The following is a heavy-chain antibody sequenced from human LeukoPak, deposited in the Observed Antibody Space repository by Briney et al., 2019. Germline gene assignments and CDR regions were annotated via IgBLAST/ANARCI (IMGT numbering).Heavy chain of an antibody. CDR3: ARDLRGAYHYYYGMDV. J-gene: IGHJ6*02. CDR1: GGSFSGYY. Sequence: PSETLSLTCAVYGGSFSGYYWSWIRQPAGKGLEWIGRIYTSGSTNYNPSLKSRVTMSVDTSKNQFSLKLSSVTAADTAVYYCARDLRGAYHYYYGMDVWGQGTTVTVSS. CDR2: IYTSGST. V-gene: IGHV4-4*07.